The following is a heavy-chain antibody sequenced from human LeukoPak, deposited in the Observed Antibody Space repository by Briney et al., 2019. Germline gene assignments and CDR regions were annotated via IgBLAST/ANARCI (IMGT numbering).Heavy chain of an antibody. V-gene: IGHV4-59*12. J-gene: IGHJ3*02. CDR2: IYYSGST. CDR1: GGSISSYY. Sequence: SETLSLTCTVSGGSISSYYWSWLRQPPGKGLEWLGYIYYSGSTNYNPSLKSRVTISVDTSKNQFSLQLNSVTPEDTAVYYCAREGPGTTFGNDAFDIWGQGTMVTVSS. CDR3: AREGPGTTFGNDAFDI. D-gene: IGHD1-1*01.